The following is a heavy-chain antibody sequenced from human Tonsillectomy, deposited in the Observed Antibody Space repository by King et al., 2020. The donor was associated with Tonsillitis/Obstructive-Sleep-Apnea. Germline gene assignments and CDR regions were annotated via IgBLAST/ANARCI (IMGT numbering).Heavy chain of an antibody. CDR1: GYTFTSYA. D-gene: IGHD1-1*01. CDR3: ARGTVPANWYYFDY. Sequence: VQLVESGSELKKPGASVKVSCKASGYTFTSYAMNWVRQAPGQGLEWMGWINTNTGNPTYAQCFTGRFVFSLDTSVNTAYLQISSLKTEDTAVYYCARGTVPANWYYFDYWGQGNLVTVSS. V-gene: IGHV7-4-1*02. J-gene: IGHJ4*02. CDR2: INTNTGNP.